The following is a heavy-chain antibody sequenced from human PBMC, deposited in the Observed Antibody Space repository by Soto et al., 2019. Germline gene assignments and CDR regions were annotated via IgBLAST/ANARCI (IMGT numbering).Heavy chain of an antibody. CDR3: ASTGGIVVVPAARGHYYYYYMDV. Sequence: SETLSLTCTVSGGSISSYYWSWIRQPPGKGLEWIGYIYYSGSTNYNPSLKSRVTISVDTSKNQFSLKLSSVTAADTAVYYCASTGGIVVVPAARGHYYYYYMDVWGKGTTVTVSS. CDR2: IYYSGST. V-gene: IGHV4-59*08. D-gene: IGHD2-2*01. CDR1: GGSISSYY. J-gene: IGHJ6*03.